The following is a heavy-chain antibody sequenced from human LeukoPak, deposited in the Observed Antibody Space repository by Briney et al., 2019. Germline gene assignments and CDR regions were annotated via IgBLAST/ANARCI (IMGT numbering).Heavy chain of an antibody. CDR3: ARTAAVGYCSSTSCYPWFDP. D-gene: IGHD2-2*01. CDR2: IIPTFGTA. J-gene: IGHJ5*02. V-gene: IGHV1-69*05. Sequence: ASVKVSCKASGGTFSSYAISWVRQAPGQGLEWMGGIIPTFGTANYAQKFQGRVTITTDESTSTAYMELSSLRSEDTAVYYCARTAAVGYCSSTSCYPWFDPWGQGTLVTVSS. CDR1: GGTFSSYA.